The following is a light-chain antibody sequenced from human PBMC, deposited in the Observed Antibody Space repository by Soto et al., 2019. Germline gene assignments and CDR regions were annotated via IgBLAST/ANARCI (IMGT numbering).Light chain of an antibody. CDR1: QSVSSH. J-gene: IGKJ4*01. CDR2: GAS. Sequence: EIVLTQSPGTLSLSPGERATLSCRASQSVSSHLAWYQQRPGQAPRLLIYGASSRATGIPDRFSGSGSGTDFTLTISRLEPEDFALYYCQQYGNSPPLTCGGGTKGDIK. CDR3: QQYGNSPPLT. V-gene: IGKV3-20*01.